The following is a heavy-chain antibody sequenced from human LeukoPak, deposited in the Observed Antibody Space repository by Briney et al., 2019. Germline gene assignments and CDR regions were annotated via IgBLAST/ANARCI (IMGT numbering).Heavy chain of an antibody. CDR3: ARAARPRQNYYYYYMDV. CDR2: ISYDGSNK. D-gene: IGHD2-2*01. V-gene: IGHV3-30*04. J-gene: IGHJ6*03. Sequence: SGGSLRLSCAASGFTFSSYAMHWVRQAPGKGLEWVAVISYDGSNKYYADSVKGRFTISRDNSKNTLYLQMNSLRADDTAVYYCARAARPRQNYYYYYMDVWGKGTTVIVSS. CDR1: GFTFSSYA.